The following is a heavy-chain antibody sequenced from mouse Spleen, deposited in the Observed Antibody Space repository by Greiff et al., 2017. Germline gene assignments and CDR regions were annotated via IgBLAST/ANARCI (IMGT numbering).Heavy chain of an antibody. D-gene: IGHD2-2*01. CDR1: GYTFTSYW. CDR3: ARIYYGYGDY. CDR2: IDPSDSYT. J-gene: IGHJ2*01. Sequence: QVQLQQPGAELVKPGASVKLSCKASGYTFTSYWMQWVKQRPGQGLEWIGEIDPSDSYTNYNQKFKGKATLTVDTSSSTAYMQLSSLTSEDSAVYYCARIYYGYGDYWGQGTTLTVSS. V-gene: IGHV1-50*01.